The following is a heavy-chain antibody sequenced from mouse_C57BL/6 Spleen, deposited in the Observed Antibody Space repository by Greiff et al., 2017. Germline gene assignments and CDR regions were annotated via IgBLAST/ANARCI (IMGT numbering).Heavy chain of an antibody. V-gene: IGHV1-76*01. D-gene: IGHD2-2*01. J-gene: IGHJ4*01. CDR2: IYPGSGNT. CDR3: ASPYGYEGAMDY. Sequence: QVQLQQSGAELVRPGASVKLSCKASGYTFTDYYINWVKQRPGQGLEWIARIYPGSGNTYYNEKFKGKATLTAEKSSSTAYMHLSSLTSEDSAVYFCASPYGYEGAMDYWGQGTSVTVSS. CDR1: GYTFTDYY.